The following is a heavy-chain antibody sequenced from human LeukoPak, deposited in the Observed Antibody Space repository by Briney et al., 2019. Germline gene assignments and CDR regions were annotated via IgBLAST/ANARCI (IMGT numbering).Heavy chain of an antibody. J-gene: IGHJ6*02. Sequence: ASVKVSCKASGYTYTSYYMRWVRQAPGQGLEWMGIINPSGGSTSYAQKFQGRVTMTRDTSTSTVYMELSSLRSEDTAVYYCARVSSSDYNNLLGMDVWGQGTTVTVSS. CDR2: INPSGGST. D-gene: IGHD3-10*01. CDR3: ARVSSSDYNNLLGMDV. CDR1: GYTYTSYY. V-gene: IGHV1-46*01.